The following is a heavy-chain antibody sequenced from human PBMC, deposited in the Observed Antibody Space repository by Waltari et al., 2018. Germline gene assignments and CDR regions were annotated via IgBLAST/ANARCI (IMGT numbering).Heavy chain of an antibody. V-gene: IGHV4-39*01. CDR2: VDYTGTT. CDR3: ARHLSGSGTYNSPVTLFDY. J-gene: IGHJ4*02. CDR1: GGSITSSSHY. Sequence: QLQLQESGPGLVTPSETLSLTSTVPGGSITSSSHYWGWIRHPPGKGLELIATVDYTGTTYYNPSLKSRVTVSVDTSKNQFSLKLSSVSAADTAVYYCARHLSGSGTYNSPVTLFDYWGQGTLVTVSS. D-gene: IGHD3-10*01.